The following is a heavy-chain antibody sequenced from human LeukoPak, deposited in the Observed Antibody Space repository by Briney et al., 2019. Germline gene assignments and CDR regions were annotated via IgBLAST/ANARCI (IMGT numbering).Heavy chain of an antibody. CDR1: GGSISNNNYY. D-gene: IGHD1-1*01. CDR2: IYCNGNT. V-gene: IGHV4-39*01. Sequence: SETLSLTCTVSGGSISNNNYYWAWIRQPPGKRLEWIGRIYCNGNTYYNPSLRSRVTISVDTSKNQFSLRLSSVTAADTALYYCARSIGATEATSFDYWGQGTLVSVSS. J-gene: IGHJ4*02. CDR3: ARSIGATEATSFDY.